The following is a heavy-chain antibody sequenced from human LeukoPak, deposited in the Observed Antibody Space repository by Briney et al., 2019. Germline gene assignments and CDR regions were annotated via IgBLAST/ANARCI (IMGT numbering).Heavy chain of an antibody. D-gene: IGHD6-19*01. CDR2: ISSSSSYI. CDR3: ARDETYSSGWTGDYYYGMDV. J-gene: IGHJ6*02. Sequence: GGSLRLSCAASGLTFSRYAMTWVRQAPGKGLEWVSSISSSSSYIYYADSVKGRFTISRDNAKNSLYLQMNSLRAEDTAVYYCARDETYSSGWTGDYYYGMDVWGQGTTVTVSS. V-gene: IGHV3-21*01. CDR1: GLTFSRYA.